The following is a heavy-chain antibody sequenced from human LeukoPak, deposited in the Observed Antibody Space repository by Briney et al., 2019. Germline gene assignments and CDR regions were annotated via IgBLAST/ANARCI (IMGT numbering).Heavy chain of an antibody. V-gene: IGHV3-11*01. D-gene: IGHD3-22*01. CDR1: GFTFIDSY. J-gene: IGHJ4*02. CDR3: ARGRYFYDGRGTLFDY. Sequence: PGGSLRLSCAASGFTFIDSYMTWVRQAPGQGLEWVSYISSSGSTIYYTDSVEGRFTISRDNAKNSLYLQMNSLRAEDTAVYYCARGRYFYDGRGTLFDYWGQGTLVTVSS. CDR2: ISSSGSTI.